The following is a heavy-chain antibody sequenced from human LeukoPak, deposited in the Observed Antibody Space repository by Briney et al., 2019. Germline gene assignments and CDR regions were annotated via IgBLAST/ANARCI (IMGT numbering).Heavy chain of an antibody. J-gene: IGHJ3*01. D-gene: IGHD1-26*01. CDR3: AREMIVGPTFDV. CDR2: IYYSGST. Sequence: PSETLSLTCTVSGGSISSYYWSWIRQPPGEGLEWIGYIYYSGSTNYNPSLKSRVTISVDTSKNQFSLKLSSVTAADTAVYYCAREMIVGPTFDVWGQGTMVTVSS. CDR1: GGSISSYY. V-gene: IGHV4-59*01.